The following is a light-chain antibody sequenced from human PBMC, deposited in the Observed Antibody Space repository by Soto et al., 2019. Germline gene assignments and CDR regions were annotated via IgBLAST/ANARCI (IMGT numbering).Light chain of an antibody. CDR1: QSVSNNY. Sequence: LTPAPRILSLSPGHRATLCYMASQSVSNNYLAWYQQTPGQAHRLLNYGASNRATGIPDRFSGSGSGTDFTLTISRLAPEDFAVYYCQQYGSSGTFGQGTKVDIK. CDR3: QQYGSSGT. J-gene: IGKJ1*01. CDR2: GAS. V-gene: IGKV3-20*01.